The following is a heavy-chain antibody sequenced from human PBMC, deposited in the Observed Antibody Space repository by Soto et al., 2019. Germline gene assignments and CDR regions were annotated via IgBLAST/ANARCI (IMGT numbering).Heavy chain of an antibody. D-gene: IGHD6-13*01. J-gene: IGHJ6*02. CDR3: ARDLIGAAALSGMDV. CDR1: GGSVSSGGYY. V-gene: IGHV4-31*03. Sequence: PSETLSLTCTVSGGSVSSGGYYWSWIRQHPGKGLEWIGYIYYSGSTYYNPSLKSRVTISVDTSKNQFSLKLSSVTAADTAVYYCARDLIGAAALSGMDVWGQGTTVTVSS. CDR2: IYYSGST.